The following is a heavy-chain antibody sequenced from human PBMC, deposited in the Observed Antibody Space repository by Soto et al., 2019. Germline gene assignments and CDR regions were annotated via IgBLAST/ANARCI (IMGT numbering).Heavy chain of an antibody. J-gene: IGHJ5*02. CDR1: GGSIANYG. D-gene: IGHD1-26*01. CDR3: ARAGNRRVGATVWYNWSDP. CDR2: IFYSGST. V-gene: IGHV4-59*01. Sequence: SETLSLPYTVAGGSIANYGWSWILQPPGKGLEWIGYIFYSGSTNYNPSLKSRVTISVDTSKNQFSLKLSSVTAADTAVYYCARAGNRRVGATVWYNWSDPWGQGTLVTVSS.